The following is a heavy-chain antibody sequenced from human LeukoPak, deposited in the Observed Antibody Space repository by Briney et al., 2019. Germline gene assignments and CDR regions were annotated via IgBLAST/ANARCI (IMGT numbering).Heavy chain of an antibody. D-gene: IGHD3-3*01. J-gene: IGHJ3*02. CDR1: GGSFSGYY. V-gene: IGHV4-34*01. CDR3: ARGRYYDFWSGYYDDGAFDI. CDR2: INHSGST. Sequence: SETLSLTCAVYGGSFSGYYWSWIRQPPGKGLEWIGEINHSGSTNYNPYLKSRVTISVDTSKNQFSLKLSSVTAADTAVYYCARGRYYDFWSGYYDDGAFDIWGQGTMVTVSS.